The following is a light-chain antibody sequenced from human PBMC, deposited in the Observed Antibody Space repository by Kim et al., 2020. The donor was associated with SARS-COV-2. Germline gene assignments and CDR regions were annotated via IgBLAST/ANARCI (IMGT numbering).Light chain of an antibody. CDR3: QQHNAYPPT. J-gene: IGKJ4*01. CDR2: DAS. V-gene: IGKV1-9*01. Sequence: DIQLTQSRSFLSASVGDRVTITCRASQAIGRSLAWYQQKPGKAPSLLIYDASTLQRGVPSGFSGSASGTEFTLTISSLQPEDFATYYCQQHNAYPPTFGGGTKVDIK. CDR1: QAIGRS.